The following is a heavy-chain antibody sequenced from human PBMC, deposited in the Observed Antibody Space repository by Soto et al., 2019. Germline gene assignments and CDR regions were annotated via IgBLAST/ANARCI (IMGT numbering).Heavy chain of an antibody. Sequence: GSLRLSCAASGFTFSSYAMSWVRQAPGKGLEWVSVVSGNGGNTYYADSVKGRFTILRDNSKNTLYLQMNSLRAEDTAVYYCAKAYSGYDEGGYWGQGTLVTVSS. CDR1: GFTFSSYA. CDR2: VSGNGGNT. D-gene: IGHD5-12*01. J-gene: IGHJ4*02. V-gene: IGHV3-23*01. CDR3: AKAYSGYDEGGY.